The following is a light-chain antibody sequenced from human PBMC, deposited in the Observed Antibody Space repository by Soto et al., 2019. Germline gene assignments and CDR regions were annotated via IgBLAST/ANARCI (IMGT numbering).Light chain of an antibody. CDR2: EVT. V-gene: IGLV2-14*01. CDR3: YSYTTTSTYV. J-gene: IGLJ1*01. Sequence: QSVLTQPPSASGSPGQSVTISCTGTKNDIGVYDFVSWYQHHPGKAPRLMIYEVTNRPSGVSDRFSGSKSGNTASLTISGLQAEDEADYYCYSYTTTSTYVFGSGTKVTVL. CDR1: KNDIGVYDF.